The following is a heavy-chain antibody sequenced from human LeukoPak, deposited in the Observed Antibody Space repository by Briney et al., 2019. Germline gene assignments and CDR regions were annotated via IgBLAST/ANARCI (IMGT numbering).Heavy chain of an antibody. CDR1: GGSFSGYY. V-gene: IGHV4-34*01. D-gene: IGHD5-18*01. CDR3: ARDRGGVETAMVN. J-gene: IGHJ4*02. Sequence: SETLSLTCAVYGGSFSGYYWSWIRQPPGKGLEWIGEINHSGSTYYNPSLKSRVTISVDTSKNQFSLKLSSVTAADTAVYYCARDRGGVETAMVNWGQGTLVTVSS. CDR2: INHSGST.